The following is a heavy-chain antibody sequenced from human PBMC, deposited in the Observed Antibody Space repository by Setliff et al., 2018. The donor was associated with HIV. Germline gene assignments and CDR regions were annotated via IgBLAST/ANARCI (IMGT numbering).Heavy chain of an antibody. Sequence: SETLSLTCAVSGVSISSRNWWSWVRQPPGKGLEWIGEINYSGNTNYNPSLKTRVTISVDKSKNQFFLNLKSVTAADTAIYYCARGGPTVAYGVDVWGQGTTVTVSS. CDR3: ARGGPTVAYGVDV. V-gene: IGHV4-4*02. CDR2: INYSGNT. J-gene: IGHJ6*02. CDR1: GVSISSRNW. D-gene: IGHD4-17*01.